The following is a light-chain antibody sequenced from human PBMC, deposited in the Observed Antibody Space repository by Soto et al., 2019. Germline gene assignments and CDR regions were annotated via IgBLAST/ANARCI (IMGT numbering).Light chain of an antibody. CDR2: GAS. CDR1: QSVSSRY. CDR3: QHYDNSPPSVT. V-gene: IGKV3-20*01. Sequence: EIVLTQSPGTLSVSPGERATLSCRASQSVSSRYLAWYQQKPGQAPRLLIYGASSRATGIPDRFSGSGSGTDFTLTISRLEPEDFAVYYCQHYDNSPPSVTFGPGTKVDIK. J-gene: IGKJ3*01.